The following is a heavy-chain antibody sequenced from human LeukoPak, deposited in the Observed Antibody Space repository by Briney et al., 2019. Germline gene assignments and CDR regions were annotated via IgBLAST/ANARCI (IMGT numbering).Heavy chain of an antibody. CDR2: VNPNSGDT. V-gene: IGHV1-2*02. Sequence: ASVKGSCKASWYTFTGYYLHWVGPAPGQGVEWMGCVNPNSGDTNYAQKFQGSVTMTRDTSISTVYMELSRLRSDDTAVYYCARASGSYWWFDSWGQGTLVTVSS. J-gene: IGHJ5*01. D-gene: IGHD1-26*01. CDR1: WYTFTGYY. CDR3: ARASGSYWWFDS.